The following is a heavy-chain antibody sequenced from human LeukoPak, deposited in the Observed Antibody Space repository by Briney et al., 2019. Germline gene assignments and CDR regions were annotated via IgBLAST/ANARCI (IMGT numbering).Heavy chain of an antibody. D-gene: IGHD3-22*01. V-gene: IGHV3-11*04. CDR3: AREAYYYDSSGYPTENYFDY. Sequence: GGSLRLSCAASGFTFSDYYMSWIRQAPGKGLEWVSYISSSGSTIYYADSVKGRFTISRDNAKNSLYLQMNSLRAEDTAVYYCAREAYYYDSSGYPTENYFDYWGQGTLVTASS. CDR2: ISSSGSTI. J-gene: IGHJ4*02. CDR1: GFTFSDYY.